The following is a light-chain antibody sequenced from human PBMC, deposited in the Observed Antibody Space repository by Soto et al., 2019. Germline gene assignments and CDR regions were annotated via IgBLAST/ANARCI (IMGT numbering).Light chain of an antibody. V-gene: IGKV3-20*01. Sequence: EIVLTQSPGTLSLSPGERATLSCRASQSVGSSFLAWFQQKPGQAPRLLIYGASSRATGIPDRFSGSGSGTDFTLTISRLEPEDFAVYYCQQYDSSPITFVQGTRLEIK. J-gene: IGKJ5*01. CDR3: QQYDSSPIT. CDR1: QSVGSSF. CDR2: GAS.